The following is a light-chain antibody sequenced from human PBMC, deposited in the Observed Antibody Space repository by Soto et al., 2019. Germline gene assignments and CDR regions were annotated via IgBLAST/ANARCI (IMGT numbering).Light chain of an antibody. Sequence: IQMTQSPSSLSASVGDRVTITCRASQGIRADLGWYQQKPGEAPKLLIYGTSTLHTGVPSRFSGSGSGADFTLTISSLQPEDFATYYCLQDYDYPRTFGQGTKVEIK. CDR2: GTS. J-gene: IGKJ1*01. CDR1: QGIRAD. CDR3: LQDYDYPRT. V-gene: IGKV1-6*01.